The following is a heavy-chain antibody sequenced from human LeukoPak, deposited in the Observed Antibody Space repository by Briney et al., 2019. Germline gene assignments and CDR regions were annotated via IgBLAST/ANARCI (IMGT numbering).Heavy chain of an antibody. Sequence: ASVKVSCKASGYTFTNYGITWVRQAPGQGLEWMGWINTYNGNTNYAQNLQSRVTMTTDTSTNTAYMELRSLRSDDTAMYYCARDAYSSSRLDYWGQGSLVTVSS. CDR3: ARDAYSSSRLDY. D-gene: IGHD6-13*01. CDR2: INTYNGNT. J-gene: IGHJ4*02. V-gene: IGHV1-18*01. CDR1: GYTFTNYG.